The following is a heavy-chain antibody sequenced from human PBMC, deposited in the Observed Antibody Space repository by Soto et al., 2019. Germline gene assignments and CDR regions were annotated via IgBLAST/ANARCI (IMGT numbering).Heavy chain of an antibody. CDR2: IHNGRTT. V-gene: IGHV4-59*01. Sequence: QVQLQESGPGLVKPSETLSLTCTVSGDSLTRNYWSWIRQSPGKGLEWLAFIHNGRTTNYNPSLVGRVSISVDPSKSQLSLNLSSATAADTAVYYCARTLSGGFDYWGQGTLVTVSS. CDR1: GDSLTRNY. CDR3: ARTLSGGFDY. J-gene: IGHJ4*02.